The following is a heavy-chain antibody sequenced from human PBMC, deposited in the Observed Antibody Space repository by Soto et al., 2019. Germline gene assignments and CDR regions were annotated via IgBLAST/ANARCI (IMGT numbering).Heavy chain of an antibody. CDR2: ISYDGSNK. CDR1: GFTFSSYA. V-gene: IGHV3-30-3*01. J-gene: IGHJ6*02. CDR3: AATVDV. Sequence: QVQLVESGGGVVQPGRSLRLSCAASGFTFSSYAMHWVRQAPGKGLEWVAVISYDGSNKYYADSVKGRFTISRDNSKNTLYLQMNSLRAADTAVYCCAATVDVWGPGTGVTGSS.